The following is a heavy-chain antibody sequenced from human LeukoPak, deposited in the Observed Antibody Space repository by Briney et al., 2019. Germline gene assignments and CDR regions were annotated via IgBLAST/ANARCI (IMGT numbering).Heavy chain of an antibody. CDR2: INSAGSRT. J-gene: IGHJ4*02. V-gene: IGHV3-74*01. CDR1: GFSFSSYW. Sequence: PGGSLRLSCAASGFSFSSYWMHWVRQAPGKGLVWVSHINSAGSRTTYADSVKGRFTISRDNAKNTLYLQMNSLRAEDTAVYYCVRDLSLYGDPFDYWGQGTLVSVSS. D-gene: IGHD4-17*01. CDR3: VRDLSLYGDPFDY.